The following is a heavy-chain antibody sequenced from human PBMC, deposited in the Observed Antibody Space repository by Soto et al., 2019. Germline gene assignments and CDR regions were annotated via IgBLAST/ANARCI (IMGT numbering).Heavy chain of an antibody. V-gene: IGHV1-46*01. J-gene: IGHJ4*02. Sequence: QVQLVQSGVEVKKPGASVKVSCKASGYTFTDYYVHWVRLAPGQGLEWMGVINPSGGSTNYAQKFQGRVTMTMDTSTSTVHMELSSLRSEDTAVYYCARPDDYGDPRAPFDNWCQGTLVTVSS. CDR1: GYTFTDYY. D-gene: IGHD4-17*01. CDR3: ARPDDYGDPRAPFDN. CDR2: INPSGGST.